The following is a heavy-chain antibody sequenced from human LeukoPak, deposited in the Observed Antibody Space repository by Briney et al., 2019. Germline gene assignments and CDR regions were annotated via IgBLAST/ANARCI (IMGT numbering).Heavy chain of an antibody. CDR3: AKTRPLDSSSWSHGDY. D-gene: IGHD6-13*01. J-gene: IGHJ4*02. CDR1: GFTFNKYW. Sequence: GGSLRLSCVASGFTFNKYWMNWVRQAPGQGLEWVATMRHDGVAKDHVDSVKGRFTISRDNAKNSLYLQMNNLRAEDTAVYYCAKTRPLDSSSWSHGDYWGQGTLVTVSS. V-gene: IGHV3-7*03. CDR2: MRHDGVAK.